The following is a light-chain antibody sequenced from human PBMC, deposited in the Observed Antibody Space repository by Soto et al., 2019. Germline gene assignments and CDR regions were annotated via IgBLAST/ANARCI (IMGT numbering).Light chain of an antibody. J-gene: IGLJ1*01. CDR3: VSSTSRTTYV. CDR2: DVA. Sequence: QSSLRQPASVSDSPGHSITISCTGTSRDVGGSNFVSWYQQHPGKPPKLIIYDVANRPSGVSNRFSGSKSGSTASLIISRLQTEEEADYYCVSSTSRTTYVFGTGTKVTVL. CDR1: SRDVGGSNF. V-gene: IGLV2-14*03.